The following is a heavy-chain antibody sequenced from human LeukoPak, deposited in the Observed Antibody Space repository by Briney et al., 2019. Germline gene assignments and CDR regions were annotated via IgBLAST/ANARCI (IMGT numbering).Heavy chain of an antibody. CDR2: ISSSGSDI. CDR1: GFTFSSYA. D-gene: IGHD4-23*01. V-gene: IGHV3-21*05. CDR3: ARDYGGSSPFDY. J-gene: IGHJ4*02. Sequence: PGGSLRLSCAASGFTFSSYAMSWVRQAPGKGLEWVSCISSSGSDIYYADSVKGRFTISRDNAKNSLYPHMNSLRAEDTAVYYCARDYGGSSPFDYWGQGTLVTVSS.